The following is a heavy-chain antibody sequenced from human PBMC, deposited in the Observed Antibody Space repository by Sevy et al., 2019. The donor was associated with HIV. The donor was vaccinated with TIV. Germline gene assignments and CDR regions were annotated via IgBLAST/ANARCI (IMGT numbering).Heavy chain of an antibody. J-gene: IGHJ4*02. CDR1: GFTFSDYY. CDR3: AREYSSGWYEGEFGY. Sequence: GGSLRLSCAASGFTFSDYYMSWIRQAPGKGLEWVSYISSSGSTIYYADSVKGRFTISGDNAKNSLYLQMNSLRAEDTAVYYCAREYSSGWYEGEFGYWGQGTLVTVSS. D-gene: IGHD6-19*01. V-gene: IGHV3-11*04. CDR2: ISSSGSTI.